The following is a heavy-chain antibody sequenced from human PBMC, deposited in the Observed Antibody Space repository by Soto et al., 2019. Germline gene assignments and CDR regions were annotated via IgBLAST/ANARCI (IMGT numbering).Heavy chain of an antibody. CDR1: GGSVTSGNYY. D-gene: IGHD1-1*01. CDR2: MSHSGGT. CDR3: ARVERGTATTVVDAFDI. J-gene: IGHJ3*02. Sequence: NPSETLSLTCAVFGGSVTSGNYYWSWIRQPPGKGLEWIGEMSHSGGTHFNPSLKSRVTISVDTSKNQFSLKMSSVTAADTALYYCARVERGTATTVVDAFDIWGPGTMVTVS. V-gene: IGHV4-61*01.